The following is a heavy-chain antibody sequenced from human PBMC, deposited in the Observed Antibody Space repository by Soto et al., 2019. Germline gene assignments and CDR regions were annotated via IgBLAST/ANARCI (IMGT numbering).Heavy chain of an antibody. Sequence: PGGSLRLSCAASGFTVSSNYMSWVRQAPGKGLEWVSVIYSGGSTYYADSVGGRFTISRDNSKNTLYLQMKSLRAEDTAVYYCARDPPATRHGMDVWGQGTTYTVSS. V-gene: IGHV3-53*01. J-gene: IGHJ6*02. CDR1: GFTVSSNY. CDR3: ARDPPATRHGMDV. CDR2: IYSGGST.